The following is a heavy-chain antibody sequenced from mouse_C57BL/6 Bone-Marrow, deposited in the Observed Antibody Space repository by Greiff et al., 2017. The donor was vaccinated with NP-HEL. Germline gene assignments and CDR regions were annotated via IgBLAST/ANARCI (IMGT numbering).Heavy chain of an antibody. D-gene: IGHD2-5*01. V-gene: IGHV5-9*01. Sequence: EVQLVESGGGLVKPGGSLKLSCAASGFTFSSYTMSWVRQTPEKRLEWVATISGGGGNTYYPDSVKGRFTISRDNAKNTLYLQMSSLRSEDTALYYCASLYSNYVDYWGQGTTLTVSS. CDR3: ASLYSNYVDY. CDR2: ISGGGGNT. CDR1: GFTFSSYT. J-gene: IGHJ2*01.